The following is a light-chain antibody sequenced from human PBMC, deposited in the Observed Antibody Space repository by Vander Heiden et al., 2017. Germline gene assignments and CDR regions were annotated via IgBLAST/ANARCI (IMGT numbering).Light chain of an antibody. J-gene: IGLJ2*01. CDR2: DVS. Sequence: QSALTQPASVSGSPGQSITISCTGSRSDVGTYDFVYWYQQNPGTAPKLMIFDVSQRPSGVSNRFSGSKSGNTASLTISGLQAEDEADYYCSSYTTSTNVIFGGGTKLTVL. CDR1: RSDVGTYDF. V-gene: IGLV2-14*03. CDR3: SSYTTSTNVI.